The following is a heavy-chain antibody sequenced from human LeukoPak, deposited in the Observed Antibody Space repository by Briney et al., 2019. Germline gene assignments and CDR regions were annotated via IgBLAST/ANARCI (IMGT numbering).Heavy chain of an antibody. J-gene: IGHJ4*02. CDR3: ARGGSRSWYFDN. V-gene: IGHV3-7*01. Sequence: PGGSLRLSCAASGFTFSSYAMHWVRQAPGKGLEWVANIKHDGSEKYYVDSVKGRFTISRDNAKNSLYLQMNSLRAEDTAVYYCARGGSRSWYFDNWGQGTLVTVSS. CDR1: GFTFSSYA. D-gene: IGHD6-13*01. CDR2: IKHDGSEK.